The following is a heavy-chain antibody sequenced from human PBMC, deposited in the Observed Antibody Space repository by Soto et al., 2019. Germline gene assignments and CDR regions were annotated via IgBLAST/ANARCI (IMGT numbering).Heavy chain of an antibody. CDR2: ITWNGGNT. D-gene: IGHD3-3*01. Sequence: PGGSLRLSCAASGFRFDDYNIHWVRQAPGKGLEWVSLITWNGGNTYYADSVEGRFTISRDGTTKSVSLQMTSLKTEDTGLYYCARETLSFGSALDVWGQGTTVTVS. CDR3: ARETLSFGSALDV. V-gene: IGHV3-43*01. J-gene: IGHJ6*02. CDR1: GFRFDDYN.